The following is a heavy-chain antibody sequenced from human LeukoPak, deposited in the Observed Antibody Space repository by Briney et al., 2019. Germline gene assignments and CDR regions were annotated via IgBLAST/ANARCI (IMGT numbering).Heavy chain of an antibody. V-gene: IGHV1-69*06. D-gene: IGHD1-1*01. Sequence: GASVKVSCKASGGTFSSYAISWVRQAPGQGLEWMGGIIPIFGTANYAQKFQGRVTITADNSTSTAYMELSSLRSEDTAVYYCARGYNWNDFDYWGQGTLVTVSS. J-gene: IGHJ4*02. CDR1: GGTFSSYA. CDR3: ARGYNWNDFDY. CDR2: IIPIFGTA.